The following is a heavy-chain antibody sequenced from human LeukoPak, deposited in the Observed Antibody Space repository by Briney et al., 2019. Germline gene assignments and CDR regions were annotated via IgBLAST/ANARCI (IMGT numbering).Heavy chain of an antibody. CDR2: FDPEDGET. CDR3: ATAYGAYGDYEY. V-gene: IGHV1-24*01. Sequence: ASVKVSCKVSGYTLTELSMHWVRQAPGKGLEWMGGFDPEDGETIYAQKFQGRVTMTEDTSTDTAYMELSSLRSEDTAVYYCATAYGAYGDYEYWGQGTLVTVSS. D-gene: IGHD4-17*01. J-gene: IGHJ4*02. CDR1: GYTLTELS.